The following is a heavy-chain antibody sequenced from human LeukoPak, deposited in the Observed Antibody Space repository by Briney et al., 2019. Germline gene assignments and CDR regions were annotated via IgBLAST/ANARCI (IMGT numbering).Heavy chain of an antibody. CDR2: IIPIFGTA. CDR1: GYTFTSYG. Sequence: SVKVSCKASGYTFTSYGISWVRQAPGQGLEWMGGIIPIFGTANYAQKFQGRVTITTDESTSTAYMELSSLRSEDTAVYYCAREHTSMVLTFDAFDMWGQGTMVTVSS. D-gene: IGHD5-18*01. V-gene: IGHV1-69*05. CDR3: AREHTSMVLTFDAFDM. J-gene: IGHJ3*02.